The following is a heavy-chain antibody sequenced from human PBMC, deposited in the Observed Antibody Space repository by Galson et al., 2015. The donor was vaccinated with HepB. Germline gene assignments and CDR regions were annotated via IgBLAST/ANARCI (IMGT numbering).Heavy chain of an antibody. D-gene: IGHD3-22*01. V-gene: IGHV1-69*04. CDR1: GGTFSNYA. Sequence: SVKVSCKASGGTFSNYAINWVRQAPGQGLEWMGRIIPILDIANYAENFQGRVTITADKSTTTAYMELNSLESEDTAVYYCARDRDYYDSGGYFDYWGQGTLVTVSS. CDR3: ARDRDYYDSGGYFDY. CDR2: IIPILDIA. J-gene: IGHJ4*02.